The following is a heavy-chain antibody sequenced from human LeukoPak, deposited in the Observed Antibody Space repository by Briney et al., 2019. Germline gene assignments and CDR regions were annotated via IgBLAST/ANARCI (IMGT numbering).Heavy chain of an antibody. Sequence: GGSLRLSCAASGFTFSTYGMHWVRQAPGKGLEWVAVIWNDGSNKYYADSVKGRFTISRDNSKNTLYLQMNSLRAEDTAVYSCARASGPFDYWGQGTLVTVSS. J-gene: IGHJ4*02. D-gene: IGHD3-10*01. CDR1: GFTFSTYG. CDR2: IWNDGSNK. V-gene: IGHV3-33*01. CDR3: ARASGPFDY.